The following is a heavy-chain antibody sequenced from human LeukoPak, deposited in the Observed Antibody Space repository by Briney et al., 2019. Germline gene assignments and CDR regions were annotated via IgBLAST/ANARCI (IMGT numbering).Heavy chain of an antibody. J-gene: IGHJ2*01. CDR1: GGTFSSYA. CDR2: IIPIFGTA. CDR3: ARARIVVVVAATQGYFDL. Sequence: SVKVSCKASGGTFSSYAISWVRQAPGQGLEWVGGIIPIFGTANYAQKFQGRVTITTDESTSTAYMELSSLRSEDTAVYYCARARIVVVVAATQGYFDLWGRGPLVTVSS. D-gene: IGHD2-15*01. V-gene: IGHV1-69*05.